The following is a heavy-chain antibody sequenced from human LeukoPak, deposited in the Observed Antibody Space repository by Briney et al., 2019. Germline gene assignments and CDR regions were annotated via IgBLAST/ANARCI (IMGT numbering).Heavy chain of an antibody. CDR3: ARTDSGSYRQPFDY. J-gene: IGHJ4*02. CDR1: GYSISSGYY. CDR2: IYHSGST. V-gene: IGHV4-38-2*02. Sequence: SETLSLTCTVSGYSISSGYYWGWIRQPPGKGLEWIGSIYHSGSTYYNPSLKSRVTISVDTSKNQFSLKLSSATAAHTAVYYCARTDSGSYRQPFDYWGQGNLATVSS. D-gene: IGHD1-26*01.